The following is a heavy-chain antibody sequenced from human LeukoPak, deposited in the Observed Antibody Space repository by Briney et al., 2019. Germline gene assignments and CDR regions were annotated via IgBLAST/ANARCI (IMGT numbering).Heavy chain of an antibody. CDR2: IKHDGSVK. V-gene: IGHV3-7*04. CDR1: GFSFSTFW. Sequence: GGSLRLSCTASGFSFSTFWMNWVRQAPGKGLEWVANIKHDGSVKYYVDSVKGRFTISRDNAMQSLYLQMNSLRAEDTAVYYCAGGVSYWGRGTLVTVSS. CDR3: AGGVSY. J-gene: IGHJ4*02.